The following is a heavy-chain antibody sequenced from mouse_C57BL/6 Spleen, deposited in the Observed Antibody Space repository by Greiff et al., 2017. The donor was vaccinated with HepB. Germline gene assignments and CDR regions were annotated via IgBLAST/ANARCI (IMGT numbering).Heavy chain of an antibody. CDR1: GYTFTSYG. Sequence: VMLVESGAELARPGASVKLSCKASGYTFTSYGISWVKQRTGQGLEWIGEIYPRSGNTYYNEKFKGKATLTADKSSSTAYMELRSLTSEDSAVYFCARSHYYGSSYYAMDYWGQGTSVTVSS. D-gene: IGHD1-1*01. CDR3: ARSHYYGSSYYAMDY. V-gene: IGHV1-81*01. J-gene: IGHJ4*01. CDR2: IYPRSGNT.